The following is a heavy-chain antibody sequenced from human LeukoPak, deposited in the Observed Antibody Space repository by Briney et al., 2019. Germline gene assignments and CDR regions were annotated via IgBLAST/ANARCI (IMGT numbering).Heavy chain of an antibody. CDR1: GFTFSSYA. V-gene: IGHV3-30-3*01. J-gene: IGHJ3*02. CDR3: AREWGYSSGWYAGSHDAFDI. D-gene: IGHD6-19*01. CDR2: ISYDGSNK. Sequence: HPGRSLRLSCAASGFTFSSYAMHWVRQAPGKGLEWVAVISYDGSNKYYADSVKGRFTISRDNSKNTLYLQMNSLRAEDTAVYYCAREWGYSSGWYAGSHDAFDIWGQGTMVTVSS.